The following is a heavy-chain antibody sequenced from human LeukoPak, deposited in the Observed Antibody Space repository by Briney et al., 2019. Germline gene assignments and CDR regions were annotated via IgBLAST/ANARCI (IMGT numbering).Heavy chain of an antibody. CDR2: IYYSGST. V-gene: IGHV4-59*01. D-gene: IGHD2-15*01. CDR3: AKGGSPTYYYYGMDV. Sequence: SETLSLTCTVSGGSISSYYWSWIRQPPGKGLEWIGYIYYSGSTNYNPSLKSRVTISVDTSKNQFSLKLSSVTAADTAVYYCAKGGSPTYYYYGMDVWGQGTTDTVSS. J-gene: IGHJ6*02. CDR1: GGSISSYY.